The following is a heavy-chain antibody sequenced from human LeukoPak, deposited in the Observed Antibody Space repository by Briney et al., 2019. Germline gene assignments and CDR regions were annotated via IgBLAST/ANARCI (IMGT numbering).Heavy chain of an antibody. CDR1: GGSFSDYY. CDR3: ARGGGSYSSAFDI. Sequence: PSETLSLTCAVYGGSFSDYYWSWIRQPPGKGLEWIGEINHSGSTNYNPSLKSRVTISVDTSKNQFSLKLSSVTAADTAVYYCARGGGSYSSAFDIWGQGTMVTVSS. V-gene: IGHV4-34*01. J-gene: IGHJ3*02. CDR2: INHSGST. D-gene: IGHD1-26*01.